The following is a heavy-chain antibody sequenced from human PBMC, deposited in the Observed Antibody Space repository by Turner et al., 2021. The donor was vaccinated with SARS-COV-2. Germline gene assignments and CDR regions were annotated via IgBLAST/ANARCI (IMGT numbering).Heavy chain of an antibody. CDR3: ASPSVDFWSGSYYGMDV. Sequence: LQLQESGPGLVKPSETLSLTCTVSGGSISSSSYYWGWIRQPPGKGLEWIGSIYYSGSTYYNPSLKSRVTISVDTSKNQFSLKLSSVTAADTAVYYCASPSVDFWSGSYYGMDVWGQGTTVTVSS. CDR2: IYYSGST. D-gene: IGHD3-3*01. J-gene: IGHJ6*02. CDR1: GGSISSSSYY. V-gene: IGHV4-39*01.